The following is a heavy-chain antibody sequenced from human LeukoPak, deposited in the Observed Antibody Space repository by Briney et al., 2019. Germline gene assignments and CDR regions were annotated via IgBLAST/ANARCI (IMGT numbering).Heavy chain of an antibody. CDR1: GITLSSYG. CDR3: ATSGWYVGRSYYGMDV. J-gene: IGHJ6*02. CDR2: ISGSGGRT. V-gene: IGHV3-23*01. D-gene: IGHD6-19*01. Sequence: GGSLRLSCAASGITLSSYGMSWVRQAPGKGLQWVSSISGSGGRTYHADSVKGRFTISRDNSKNTLYLQMNSLRAEDTAVYYCATSGWYVGRSYYGMDVWGQGTTVTVSS.